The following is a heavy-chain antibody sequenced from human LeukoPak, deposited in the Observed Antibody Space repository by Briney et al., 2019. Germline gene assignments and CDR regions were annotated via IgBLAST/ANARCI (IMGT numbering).Heavy chain of an antibody. J-gene: IGHJ4*02. D-gene: IGHD6-13*01. CDR3: ARVGRSVAAEYYFDY. V-gene: IGHV1-3*03. CDR2: INAGNGNT. Sequence: ASVKVSCKASGYTFTSYAMHWVRQAPGQRLEWMGWINAGNGNTKYSQEFQGRVTITRDTSASTAYMELSSLRSEDMAVYYCARVGRSVAAEYYFDYWGQGTLVTVSS. CDR1: GYTFTSYA.